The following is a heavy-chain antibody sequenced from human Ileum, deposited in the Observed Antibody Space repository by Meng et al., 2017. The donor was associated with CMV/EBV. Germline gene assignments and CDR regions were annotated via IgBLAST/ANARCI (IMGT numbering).Heavy chain of an antibody. Sequence: VQFQPWGAGLLKPSETLSLTCGVNGGSFSSFPWTWIRQPPGKGPEWIGDINHRGTTNYSPSLKSRVTISIDTSKKQFSLRLSSLTAADTAVYYCTRGRVGDWGFDFWGQGTLVTVSS. CDR3: TRGRVGDWGFDF. J-gene: IGHJ4*02. CDR2: INHRGTT. D-gene: IGHD1-26*01. V-gene: IGHV4-34*02. CDR1: GGSFSSFP.